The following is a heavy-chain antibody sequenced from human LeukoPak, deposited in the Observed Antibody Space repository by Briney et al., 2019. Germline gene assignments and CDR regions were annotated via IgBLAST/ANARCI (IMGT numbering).Heavy chain of an antibody. CDR3: ARRYCTDGVCYLVS. CDR2: IYFTGST. CDR1: GGXISSYY. J-gene: IGHJ5*02. Sequence: SGTLSLTCTVSGGXISSYYWSWIRQPPGKGLEWIWYIYFTGSTNYNPSLKSRVTMSVDTSNIQFSLKLSSVTAADTAVYYCARRYCTDGVCYLVSWGQGTLVTVSS. V-gene: IGHV4-59*12. D-gene: IGHD2-8*01.